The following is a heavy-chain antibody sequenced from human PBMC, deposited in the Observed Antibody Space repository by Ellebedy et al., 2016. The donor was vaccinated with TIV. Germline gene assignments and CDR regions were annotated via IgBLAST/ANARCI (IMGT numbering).Heavy chain of an antibody. J-gene: IGHJ3*01. CDR3: TSGYCSGTSCHWDDAFEL. CDR1: GFSVADSN. D-gene: IGHD2-8*02. Sequence: GESLKISCAASGFSVADSNMTWVRQAPGKGLEWVGRIKNKNEGESTDYAAPVKGRFTISRDDSENMVYLQMNSLEIEDTALYYCTSGYCSGTSCHWDDAFELWGPGTMVTVSS. CDR2: IKNKNEGEST. V-gene: IGHV3-15*01.